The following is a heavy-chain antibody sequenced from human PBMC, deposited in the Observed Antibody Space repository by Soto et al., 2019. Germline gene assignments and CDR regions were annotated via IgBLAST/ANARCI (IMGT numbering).Heavy chain of an antibody. D-gene: IGHD6-13*01. V-gene: IGHV4-34*01. CDR1: GGSFSGYY. Sequence: QVQLQQWGAGLLKPSETLSLTCAVYGGSFSGYYWSWIRQPPGKGLEWIGEINHSGSTNYNPSLKSRVTISVDTSKNQFSLKLSSVTAADTAVYYCARVKLLGQQLMPTPDYWGQGTLVTVSS. CDR3: ARVKLLGQQLMPTPDY. J-gene: IGHJ4*02. CDR2: INHSGST.